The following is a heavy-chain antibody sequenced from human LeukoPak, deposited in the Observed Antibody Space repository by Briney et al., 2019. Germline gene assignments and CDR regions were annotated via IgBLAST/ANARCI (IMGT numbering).Heavy chain of an antibody. Sequence: SETLSLTCTVSGGSISGTSYYWTWIRQPPGKGLEWIGYVDHTGSTNFNPSLNGRVSISRDTTKNLFALRLRSVTAADTAVYFCARGRVSSSTWYSTYYYYFYMDVWGKGTTVTVSS. CDR1: GGSISGTSYY. CDR3: ARGRVSSSTWYSTYYYYFYMDV. CDR2: VDHTGST. J-gene: IGHJ6*03. D-gene: IGHD1-1*01. V-gene: IGHV4-61*03.